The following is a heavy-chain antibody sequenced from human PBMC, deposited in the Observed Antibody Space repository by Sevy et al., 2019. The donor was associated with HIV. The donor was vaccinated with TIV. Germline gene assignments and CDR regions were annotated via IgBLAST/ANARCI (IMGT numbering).Heavy chain of an antibody. V-gene: IGHV3-30*03. Sequence: GGSLRLSCAASGFTFRSYGMHWVRQSPGKGLEWVAGISSDGSSQYYGDSVKGRFTISKDNSKDTVYLQMNSLRPEDTAMYYDADSRGRYGGSSWLYYYFALDVWGQGTTVTVSS. CDR2: ISSDGSSQ. CDR1: GFTFRSYG. CDR3: ADSRGRYGGSSWLYYYFALDV. J-gene: IGHJ6*02. D-gene: IGHD6-13*01.